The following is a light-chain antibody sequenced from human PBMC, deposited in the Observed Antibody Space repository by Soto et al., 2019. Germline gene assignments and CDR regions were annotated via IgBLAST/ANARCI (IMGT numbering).Light chain of an antibody. Sequence: DIKRILSTSTLPASVGNRVAITSRASQSIGYWLAWYQQKPGKAPNLLIYAASSLETGVPSSFSGSGSGTDFSLTIPSLQLEDFGSYYSRHIYGTPLPLALGTRLEIK. CDR2: AAS. V-gene: IGKV1-5*01. J-gene: IGKJ5*01. CDR1: QSIGYW. CDR3: RHIYGTPLP.